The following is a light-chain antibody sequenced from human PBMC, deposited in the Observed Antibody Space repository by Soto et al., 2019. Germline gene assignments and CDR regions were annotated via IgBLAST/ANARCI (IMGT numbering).Light chain of an antibody. CDR2: GAS. J-gene: IGKJ2*01. Sequence: EIILTQSPASLSVSPGERPTLSCRASQSVNNTLAWYQQKPGQAPRLLIYGASTRATGIPGRFRGSGSGTEFTLTITSLQSEDFAVYFCQQYNNLPPDTFGQGTKLEIK. CDR1: QSVNNT. CDR3: QQYNNLPPDT. V-gene: IGKV3-15*01.